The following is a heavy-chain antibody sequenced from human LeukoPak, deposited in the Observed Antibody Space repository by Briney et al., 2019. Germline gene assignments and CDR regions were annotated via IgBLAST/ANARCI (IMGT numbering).Heavy chain of an antibody. CDR2: ISWNSGSI. V-gene: IGHV3-23*01. CDR1: GFTFSSYS. J-gene: IGHJ4*02. CDR3: AKVSRQQQLVSYYFDY. Sequence: GGSLRLSCAASGFTFSSYSMNWVRQAPGKGLEWVSGISWNSGSIVYADSVKGRFTISRDNSKNTLYLQMNSLRAEDTAVYYCAKVSRQQQLVSYYFDYWGQGTLVTVSS. D-gene: IGHD6-13*01.